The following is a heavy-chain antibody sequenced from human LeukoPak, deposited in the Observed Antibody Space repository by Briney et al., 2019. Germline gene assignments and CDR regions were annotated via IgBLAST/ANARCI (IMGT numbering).Heavy chain of an antibody. J-gene: IGHJ4*02. CDR3: AGLVGRYSSGLYYYYFDY. Sequence: PSGTLSLTCTVSGDSINSLDLWSWVRQPPGKGLEWIGEMYLSGTTHSNTSVKSRVTISIDKSKNQFFLNLSSVTAADTAVYYCAGLVGRYSSGLYYYYFDYWGQGTLVTVSS. V-gene: IGHV4-4*02. D-gene: IGHD3-22*01. CDR1: GDSINSLDL. CDR2: MYLSGTT.